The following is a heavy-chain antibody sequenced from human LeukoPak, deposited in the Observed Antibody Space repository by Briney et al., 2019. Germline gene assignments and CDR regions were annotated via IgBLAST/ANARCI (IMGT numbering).Heavy chain of an antibody. CDR2: MDPDGRTI. V-gene: IGHV3-74*01. CDR3: ISDLCGRDDQ. CDR1: GFSLRRYL. Sequence: GALKLFWGGSGFSLRRYLVHLVRPGPGEGLEWVSRMDPDGRTIDYADSVRGRFTISRDNAKDTLYLQMSNLRDEDTAVYYCISDLCGRDDQWGRGTLVTVSS. D-gene: IGHD1-1*01. J-gene: IGHJ5*02.